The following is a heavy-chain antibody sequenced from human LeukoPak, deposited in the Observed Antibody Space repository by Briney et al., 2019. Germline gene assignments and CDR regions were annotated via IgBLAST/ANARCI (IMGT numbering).Heavy chain of an antibody. CDR1: GYTFTSYD. Sequence: ASVKVSCKASGYTFTSYDINWVRQATGQGLEWMGWMNPNSGNTGYAQKFQGRVTMTRNTSISTAYMELSSLRSEDTAVYYCARLDQGIAVAGGGLISYYYGMDVWGQGTTVTVSS. CDR2: MNPNSGNT. CDR3: ARLDQGIAVAGGGLISYYYGMDV. V-gene: IGHV1-8*01. J-gene: IGHJ6*02. D-gene: IGHD6-19*01.